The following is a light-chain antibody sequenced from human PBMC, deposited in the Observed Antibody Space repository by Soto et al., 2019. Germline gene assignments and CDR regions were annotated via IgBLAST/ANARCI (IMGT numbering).Light chain of an antibody. J-gene: IGLJ3*02. Sequence: QSALTQPASVSGSPGQSITISCTGSSTDVGGYTYVSWYQQFPGKPPKLMIYEVSNRPSGVSNRFSGSKSGNTASLTISGLQAEDEADYYCSSYTSGSTLVFGGGTTVTVL. V-gene: IGLV2-14*03. CDR1: STDVGGYTY. CDR2: EVS. CDR3: SSYTSGSTLV.